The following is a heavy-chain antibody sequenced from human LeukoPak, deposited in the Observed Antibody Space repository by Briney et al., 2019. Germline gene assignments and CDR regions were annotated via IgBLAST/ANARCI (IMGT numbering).Heavy chain of an antibody. V-gene: IGHV1-2*02. CDR2: INPNSGGT. CDR1: GYTFTGYY. CDR3: ARGFGELFTWRNWFDP. J-gene: IGHJ5*02. D-gene: IGHD3-10*01. Sequence: GGSVKVSCKASGYTFTGYYMHWVRQAPGQGLEWMGWINPNSGGTNYAQKFQGRVTMTRDTSTSTVYMELSSLRSEDTAVYYCARGFGELFTWRNWFDPWGQGTLVTVSS.